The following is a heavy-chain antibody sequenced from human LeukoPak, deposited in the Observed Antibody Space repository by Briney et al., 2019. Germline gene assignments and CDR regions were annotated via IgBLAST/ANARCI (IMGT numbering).Heavy chain of an antibody. J-gene: IGHJ4*02. Sequence: GGSLRLSCAASGLTVSSNCMSWVRQAPGKGLEWASFIYSGGNTYYADSVKGRSTISRDNSKNTVHLQMNSLRAEDTAMYYCARRAGDYSHPYDYWGQGTLVTVSS. D-gene: IGHD3-22*01. V-gene: IGHV3-53*01. CDR1: GLTVSSNC. CDR3: ARRAGDYSHPYDY. CDR2: IYSGGNT.